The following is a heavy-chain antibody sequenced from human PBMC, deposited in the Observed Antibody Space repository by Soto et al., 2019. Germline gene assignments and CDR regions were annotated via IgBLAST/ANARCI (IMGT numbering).Heavy chain of an antibody. J-gene: IGHJ4*02. CDR3: ANLPLYGSGFDC. D-gene: IGHD3-10*01. V-gene: IGHV3-9*01. Sequence: EVQLVESGGGLVQPGGSLRLSCAASGFTFDDYAIHWVRYIPGKGLEWVSGISWNGAATGYADSVKGRFTISRDNAKNSLYLKMNSLRTEDTAMYYCANLPLYGSGFDCWGQGTLVTVSS. CDR2: ISWNGAAT. CDR1: GFTFDDYA.